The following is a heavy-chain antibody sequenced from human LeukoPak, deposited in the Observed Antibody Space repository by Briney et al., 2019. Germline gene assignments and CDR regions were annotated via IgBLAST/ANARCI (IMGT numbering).Heavy chain of an antibody. J-gene: IGHJ4*02. CDR2: ISGSGGST. CDR1: GFTFSSHA. CDR3: AEPEGGYYDIRPD. Sequence: PGGSLRLSCAASGFTFSSHAMSWVRQAPGKGLEWVSAISGSGGSTYYADSVKGRFTISRDNSKNTLYLQMNSLRAEDTAVYYCAEPEGGYYDIRPDWGQGTLVTVSS. V-gene: IGHV3-23*01. D-gene: IGHD3-22*01.